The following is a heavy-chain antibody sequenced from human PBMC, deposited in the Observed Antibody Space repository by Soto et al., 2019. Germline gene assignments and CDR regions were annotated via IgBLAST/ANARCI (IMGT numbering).Heavy chain of an antibody. CDR1: GFTFSSYW. Sequence: GSLRLSCAASGFTFSSYWMHWVRQAPGKALVWVSRINSDGSSTSYADSVKGRFTISRDNAKNTLYLQMNSLRAEDTAVYYCARDKGGYSYGYYYYYGMDVWGQGTTVTVSS. J-gene: IGHJ6*02. CDR3: ARDKGGYSYGYYYYYGMDV. CDR2: INSDGSST. D-gene: IGHD5-18*01. V-gene: IGHV3-74*01.